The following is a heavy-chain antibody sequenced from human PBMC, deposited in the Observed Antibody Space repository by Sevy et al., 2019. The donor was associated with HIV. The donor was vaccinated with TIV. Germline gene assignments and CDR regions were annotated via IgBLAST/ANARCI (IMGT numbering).Heavy chain of an antibody. CDR3: ARDLIAAVVPTDYYYGMDV. CDR2: IPYDGSNK. V-gene: IGHV3-30-3*01. Sequence: GGSLRLSCAASGFTFSSYAMHWVRQAPGKALEWVAVIPYDGSNKYYADSVKGRFTISRDNSKNTLYLQMNSLRAEDSAAYYCARDLIAAVVPTDYYYGMDVWGQGTTVTVSS. D-gene: IGHD6-13*01. J-gene: IGHJ6*02. CDR1: GFTFSSYA.